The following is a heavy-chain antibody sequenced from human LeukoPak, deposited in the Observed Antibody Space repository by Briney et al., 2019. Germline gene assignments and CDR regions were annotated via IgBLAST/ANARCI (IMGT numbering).Heavy chain of an antibody. V-gene: IGHV1-46*01. D-gene: IGHD2-2*01. CDR3: ARDLVGYVERRPAAPNWFDP. J-gene: IGHJ5*02. CDR2: INVSGGGT. CDR1: GYTFTSYY. Sequence: ASVKVSCKASGYTFTSYYIHWVRQAPGQGLEWMGVINVSGGGTTYAQRFQGRITMTRDTSTSTVYMELSSLRSDDTTVYYCARDLVGYVERRPAAPNWFDPWGQGTLVTVSS.